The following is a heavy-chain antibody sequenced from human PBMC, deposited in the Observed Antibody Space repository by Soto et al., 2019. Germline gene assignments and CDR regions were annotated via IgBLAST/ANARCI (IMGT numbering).Heavy chain of an antibody. Sequence: RASATLSLTCTVSGDSISGGASFWSWIRQPPGKGLEWIANVYYSGSSYYNPSLKSRLTISVDTTKNQFSLQLKSMTAADTAVYYCAKLSCTSSTCYFPGWFDPWGQGTLVTVSS. CDR1: GDSISGGASF. CDR2: VYYSGSS. V-gene: IGHV4-31*03. J-gene: IGHJ5*02. D-gene: IGHD2-2*01. CDR3: AKLSCTSSTCYFPGWFDP.